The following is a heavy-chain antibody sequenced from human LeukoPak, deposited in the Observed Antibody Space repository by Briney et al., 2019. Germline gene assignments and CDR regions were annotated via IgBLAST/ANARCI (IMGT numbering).Heavy chain of an antibody. J-gene: IGHJ3*02. V-gene: IGHV1-2*06. Sequence: ASVNVSCKASGYTFTAYYMHWVQEAPGQGLGWMGRINPNSDGTNYAQKFQGRVTMTRDTSISTAYMELSRLRSDDTAVYYCARSFLSDAFDIWGQGTMVTVSS. CDR2: INPNSDGT. CDR3: ARSFLSDAFDI. D-gene: IGHD3-3*01. CDR1: GYTFTAYY.